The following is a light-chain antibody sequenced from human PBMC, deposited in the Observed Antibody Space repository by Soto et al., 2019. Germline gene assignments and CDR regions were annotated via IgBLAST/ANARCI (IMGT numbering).Light chain of an antibody. Sequence: DIQMTQSPSSLSASVGDRVTITCRASQDITNDLDWFQQKPGKAPKSLIYEASILHSGVPSKFSGSGFGTDFTLTISSPQPEDFATYFCLQYHAYPRTFGQGTKVDIK. CDR2: EAS. V-gene: IGKV1-16*02. CDR3: LQYHAYPRT. J-gene: IGKJ1*01. CDR1: QDITND.